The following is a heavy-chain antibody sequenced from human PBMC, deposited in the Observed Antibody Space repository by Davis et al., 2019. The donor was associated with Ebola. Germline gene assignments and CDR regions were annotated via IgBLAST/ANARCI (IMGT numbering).Heavy chain of an antibody. CDR3: AKVHPPTTVTTGWFDP. D-gene: IGHD4-17*01. Sequence: GESLQISCAASGFSFSSYAMSWVRQAPGNGLEWVSSISVRSITYHADSVKGRFTISRDNSKNTLYLQMNSLRAEDTAVYYCAKVHPPTTVTTGWFDPWGQGTLVTVSS. CDR1: GFSFSSYA. V-gene: IGHV3-23*01. J-gene: IGHJ5*02. CDR2: ISVRSIT.